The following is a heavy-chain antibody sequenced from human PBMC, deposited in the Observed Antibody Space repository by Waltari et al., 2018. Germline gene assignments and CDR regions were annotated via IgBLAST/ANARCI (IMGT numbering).Heavy chain of an antibody. V-gene: IGHV3-33*01. D-gene: IGHD3-3*01. Sequence: QVQLVESGGGVVQSGRSLRLSCVGSGFPFTNHGMNWVRQAPGKGLEWVAVIWYDGSNKNYVASVKGRFTISRDNSKNTIYLEMNRLRAEDTAVYFCARGDGGSGLGASDIWGQGTMVTVSS. J-gene: IGHJ3*02. CDR2: IWYDGSNK. CDR3: ARGDGGSGLGASDI. CDR1: GFPFTNHG.